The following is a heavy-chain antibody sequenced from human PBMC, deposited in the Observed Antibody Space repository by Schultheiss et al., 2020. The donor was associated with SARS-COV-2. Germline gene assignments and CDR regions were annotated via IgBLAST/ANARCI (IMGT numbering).Heavy chain of an antibody. CDR3: ASRSLDYDFWSGNN. D-gene: IGHD3-3*01. CDR1: GFTVSSNY. Sequence: GGSLRLSCAASGFTVSSNYMSWVRQAPGKGLEWVGRIRSKANSYATAYAASVKGRFTISRDDSKNTAYLQMNSLKTEDTAVYYCASRSLDYDFWSGNNWGQGTLVTVSS. J-gene: IGHJ4*02. V-gene: IGHV3-73*01. CDR2: IRSKANSYAT.